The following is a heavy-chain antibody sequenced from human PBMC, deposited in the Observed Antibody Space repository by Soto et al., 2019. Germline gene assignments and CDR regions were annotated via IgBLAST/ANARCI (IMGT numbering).Heavy chain of an antibody. CDR2: ISYDGSNK. CDR1: GFTFSSYG. D-gene: IGHD4-17*01. V-gene: IGHV3-30*18. Sequence: QVQLVESGGGVVQPGRSLRLSCAASGFTFSSYGMHWVRQAPGKGLEWVAVISYDGSNKYYADSVKGRFTISRDNSKNTLYLQMNSLRAEDTAVYYCAKGGAVTTYYFDYWGQGPLVTVSS. CDR3: AKGGAVTTYYFDY. J-gene: IGHJ4*02.